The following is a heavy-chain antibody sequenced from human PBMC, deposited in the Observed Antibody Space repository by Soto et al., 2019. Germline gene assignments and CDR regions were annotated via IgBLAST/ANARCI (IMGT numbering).Heavy chain of an antibody. CDR1: GGSFSGYY. D-gene: IGHD5-12*01. V-gene: IGHV4-34*01. CDR2: INHSGST. CDR3: ARGGYSGYIY. J-gene: IGHJ4*02. Sequence: QVQLQQWGAGLLKPSETLSLTCAVYGGSFSGYYWSWIRQPPGKGLEWIGEINHSGSTNYNPSLKSRVTISVDTSKNQFSLKLSSVTAADTAVYYCARGGYSGYIYWGQGTLVTVSS.